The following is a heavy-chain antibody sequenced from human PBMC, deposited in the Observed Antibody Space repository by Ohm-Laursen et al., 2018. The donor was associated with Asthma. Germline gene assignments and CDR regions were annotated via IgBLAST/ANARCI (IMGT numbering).Heavy chain of an antibody. Sequence: SLRLSCAASGFTFSSYAMHWVRQAPGKGLEWVAVISYDGSNKYYADSVKGRFTISRDNSKNTLYLQMNSLRAEDTAVYYCARVRDYGDYVGAFDIWGQGTMVTVSS. V-gene: IGHV3-30-3*01. CDR2: ISYDGSNK. CDR1: GFTFSSYA. CDR3: ARVRDYGDYVGAFDI. D-gene: IGHD4-17*01. J-gene: IGHJ3*02.